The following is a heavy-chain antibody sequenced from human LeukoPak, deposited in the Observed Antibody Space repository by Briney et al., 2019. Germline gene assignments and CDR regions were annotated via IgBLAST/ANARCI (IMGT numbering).Heavy chain of an antibody. V-gene: IGHV3-30*18. CDR2: ISYDGSIK. Sequence: GGSLRLSCAASGFTFSTYSMNWVRQAPGKGLEWVAVISYDGSIKYYADSVKGRLTISRDNSRTTLYLQIDGLRAEDTAVYYCAKFDIWGQGTMVTVSS. J-gene: IGHJ3*02. CDR1: GFTFSTYS. CDR3: AKFDI.